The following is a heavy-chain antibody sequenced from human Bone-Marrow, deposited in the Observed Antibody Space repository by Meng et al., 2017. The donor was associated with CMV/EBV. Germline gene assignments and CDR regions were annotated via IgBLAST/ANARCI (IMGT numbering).Heavy chain of an antibody. V-gene: IGHV3-74*01. CDR1: GFTFSTYW. D-gene: IGHD2-2*01. J-gene: IGHJ1*01. Sequence: GESLKISCAASGFTFSTYWMHWVRQAPGKGLVWVSRINPDGSSTSYADSVKGRFTISRDNSKNTLYLQMNSLRAEDTAVYYCAKGVGVVVPAARYFQHWGQGTLVTVSS. CDR2: INPDGSST. CDR3: AKGVGVVVPAARYFQH.